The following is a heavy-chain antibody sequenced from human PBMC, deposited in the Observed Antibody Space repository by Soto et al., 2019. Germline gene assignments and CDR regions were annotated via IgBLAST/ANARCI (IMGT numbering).Heavy chain of an antibody. CDR3: ALSHTVTTDY. CDR1: GITFTSYW. CDR2: INSAGSST. D-gene: IGHD4-17*01. Sequence: EVQLVESGGGLVQPGGSLRVSCAASGITFTSYWMHWVRQAPGKGLVWVSRINSAGSSTSYADSVKGRFTISRDNAKNTLYLQMNSLRAEDTAVYYCALSHTVTTDYWGQGTLVTVSS. J-gene: IGHJ4*02. V-gene: IGHV3-74*01.